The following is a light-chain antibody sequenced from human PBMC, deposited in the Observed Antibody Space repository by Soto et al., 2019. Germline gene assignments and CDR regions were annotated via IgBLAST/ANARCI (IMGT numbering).Light chain of an antibody. J-gene: IGKJ1*01. CDR1: QSVSSN. CDR2: GAS. Sequence: DIEFRRSPGTLSLSPGERATLSCRASQSVSSNLAWYQHKPGQAPRLIIYGASSRATGIPDRFSGSGSGADFTLTISRLEPEDFAVYYCQHYGSSPWGFGQGTKVDIK. V-gene: IGKV3-20*01. CDR3: QHYGSSPWG.